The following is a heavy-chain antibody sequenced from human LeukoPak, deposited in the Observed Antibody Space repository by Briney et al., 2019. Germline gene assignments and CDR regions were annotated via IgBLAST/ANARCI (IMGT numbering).Heavy chain of an antibody. D-gene: IGHD6-13*01. CDR3: VRENTVIAAAGIDY. V-gene: IGHV3-23*01. J-gene: IGHJ4*02. CDR1: GFTFSSYA. CDR2: ISGSGGST. Sequence: GGSLRLSCAASGFTFSSYAMSWVRQAPGKGLEWVSAISGSGGSTYYADSVKGRFTISRDNSKNTLDLQMSSLRPEDTAVYYCVRENTVIAAAGIDYWGQGTLVIVSS.